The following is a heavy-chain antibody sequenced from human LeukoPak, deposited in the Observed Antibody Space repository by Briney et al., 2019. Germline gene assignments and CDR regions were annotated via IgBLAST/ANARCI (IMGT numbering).Heavy chain of an antibody. D-gene: IGHD1-26*01. CDR2: IYSGGST. J-gene: IGHJ4*02. Sequence: PGGSLRLSCAASGFTFSSYWMSWVRQAPGRGLEWVSVIYSGGSTYYADSVKGRFTISRDNSKNTLYLQMNSLRAEDTAVYYCAREDVGATDYWGQGTLVTVSS. V-gene: IGHV3-66*01. CDR3: AREDVGATDY. CDR1: GFTFSSYW.